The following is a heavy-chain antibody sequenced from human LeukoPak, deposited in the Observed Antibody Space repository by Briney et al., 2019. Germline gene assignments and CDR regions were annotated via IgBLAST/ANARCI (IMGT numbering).Heavy chain of an antibody. V-gene: IGHV3-21*01. CDR3: ARLTGDLSYFDY. Sequence: PGGSLRLSCVASGFSAFGLSSYAMSWVRQAPGKGLEWVSSISTSSNYIYYADSVKGRFTISRDNAKNSLYLQMNSLRAEDTAVYYCARLTGDLSYFDYWGQGTLVTVSS. J-gene: IGHJ4*02. CDR1: GFSAFGLSSYA. D-gene: IGHD7-27*01. CDR2: ISTSSNYI.